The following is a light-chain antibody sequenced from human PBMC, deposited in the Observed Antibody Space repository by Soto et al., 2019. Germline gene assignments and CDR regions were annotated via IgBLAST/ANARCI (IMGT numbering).Light chain of an antibody. CDR1: ISNIGGYNY. Sequence: QSVLTQPPSASGTPGQRVTISCSGGISNIGGYNYVYWYQQYPGTAPKLLGFGTNLRPSGVPDRFSAYKSGTSGSLNISGLSSEYEADCYCAAWDDSLRVVLFGGGTKLTVL. CDR3: AAWDDSLRVVL. J-gene: IGLJ2*01. V-gene: IGLV1-47*02. CDR2: GTN.